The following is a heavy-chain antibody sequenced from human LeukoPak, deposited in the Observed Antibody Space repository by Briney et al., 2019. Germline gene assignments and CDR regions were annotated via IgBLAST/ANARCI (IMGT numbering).Heavy chain of an antibody. CDR3: AKERSGLDY. J-gene: IGHJ4*02. D-gene: IGHD3-22*01. CDR2: IQYDGRNK. V-gene: IGHV3-30*02. Sequence: GGSLRLSCAASGFTFSNYGLYWVRQAPGKGLEWVAFIQYDGRNKYYADPVKGRFTVSRDNSKNPLYLQMSSLRPEDTAVYYCAKERSGLDYWGQGTLVTVSS. CDR1: GFTFSNYG.